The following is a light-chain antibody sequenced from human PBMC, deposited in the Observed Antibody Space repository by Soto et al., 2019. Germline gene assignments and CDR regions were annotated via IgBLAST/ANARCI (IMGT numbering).Light chain of an antibody. Sequence: DTQLTQSPSFLSASVGDRVTIACRASQDVSRSVGWYQQKPGTAPKLLISAASTLNSGVPSRFSGSGSWTGFPLTISILPPEDFATYYCQQLWTYPLTFGGGTKVEI. CDR2: AAS. CDR1: QDVSRS. CDR3: QQLWTYPLT. J-gene: IGKJ4*01. V-gene: IGKV1-9*01.